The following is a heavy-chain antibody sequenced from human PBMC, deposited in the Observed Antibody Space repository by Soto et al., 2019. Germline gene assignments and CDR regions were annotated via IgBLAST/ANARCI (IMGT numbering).Heavy chain of an antibody. V-gene: IGHV3-21*01. CDR3: ARGVLSDSGTCY. CDR2: ISSGSSYI. CDR1: GFTFSSYT. Sequence: XGSLRLACAAAGFTFSSYTIKWVRQAPGKGLEWVSSISSGSSYIYYADSMKGRFTISRDNAKNSLYLQMNSLRAEDTAVYYCARGVLSDSGTCYWGRGSVVTVS. J-gene: IGHJ4*02. D-gene: IGHD2-15*01.